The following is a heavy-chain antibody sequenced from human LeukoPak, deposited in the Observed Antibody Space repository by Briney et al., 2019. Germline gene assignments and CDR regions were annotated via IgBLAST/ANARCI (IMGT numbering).Heavy chain of an antibody. CDR1: GFAFSDSW. CDR3: ARDRAWNYFDY. V-gene: IGHV3-30*03. Sequence: PGGSLRLSCAASGFAFSDSWMTWIRQAPGKGLEWVAIISNDGSRKYYAHSVEGRFTISRDNSKNTLYLQMDSLRAEDTAVYYCARDRAWNYFDYWGQGTLVTVSS. J-gene: IGHJ4*02. CDR2: ISNDGSRK. D-gene: IGHD3-3*01.